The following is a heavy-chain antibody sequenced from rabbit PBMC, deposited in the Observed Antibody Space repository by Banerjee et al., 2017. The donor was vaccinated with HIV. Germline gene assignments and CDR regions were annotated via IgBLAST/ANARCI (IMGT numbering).Heavy chain of an antibody. V-gene: IGHV1S40*01. CDR1: GFSFSSGYW. CDR3: ARGFDGSGFDSQYFNL. Sequence: QSLEESGGDLVKPGASLTLTCTASGFSFSSGYWMCWVRQAPGKGLEWIACIYTGSSGNTYYATWAKGRFTISKTSSTTVTLQMTSLTAADTATYFCARGFDGSGFDSQYFNLWGQGTLVTVS. D-gene: IGHD8-1*01. J-gene: IGHJ4*01. CDR2: IYTGSSGNT.